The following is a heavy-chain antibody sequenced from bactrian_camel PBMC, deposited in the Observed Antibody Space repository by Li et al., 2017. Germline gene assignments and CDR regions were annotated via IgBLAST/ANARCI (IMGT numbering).Heavy chain of an antibody. CDR1: GYTDSRYC. CDR2: IASDGVP. J-gene: IGHJ6*01. V-gene: IGHV3S55*01. CDR3: TTGSSYGGSWYPPDFGY. Sequence: HVQLVESGGGSVQAGGSLRLSCAASGYTDSRYCMGWFRQAPGKEGEGVAAIASDGVPDYADSVKGRFTISQDNAKNTLYLQMDSLKTEDTAVYYCTTGSSYGGSWYPPDFGYWGQGTQVTVS. D-gene: IGHD6*01.